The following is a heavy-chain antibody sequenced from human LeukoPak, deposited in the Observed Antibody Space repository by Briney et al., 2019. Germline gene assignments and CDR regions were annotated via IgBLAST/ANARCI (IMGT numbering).Heavy chain of an antibody. J-gene: IGHJ4*02. CDR1: GFTFISYG. Sequence: GGSLRLSCAASGFTFISYGMYWVRQAPGKGLESVAFIRYDGSNKYYADSVKGRFTISRDNSKNTLYLQMSSLRTEDTSLYYCARDPRGPTGYDSPSRDTFDYWGQGTLVTVSS. CDR2: IRYDGSNK. D-gene: IGHD3-22*01. V-gene: IGHV3-30*02. CDR3: ARDPRGPTGYDSPSRDTFDY.